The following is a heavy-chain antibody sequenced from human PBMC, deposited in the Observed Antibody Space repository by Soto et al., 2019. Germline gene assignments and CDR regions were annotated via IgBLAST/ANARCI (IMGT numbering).Heavy chain of an antibody. CDR2: MNPNSGNT. CDR1: GYTFTSHD. CDR3: AGWDCGVSARFGC. D-gene: IGHD4-17*01. Sequence: QVQLVQSGAEVKKSGASVKVSCKASGYTFTSHDINWVRQATGQGLEWMGWMNPNSGNTGYAQKFQGRVTMTRNTSISTACMGLSSLGSEDAAVYYCAGWDCGVSARFGCWGQGTLVTVSS. J-gene: IGHJ4*02. V-gene: IGHV1-8*01.